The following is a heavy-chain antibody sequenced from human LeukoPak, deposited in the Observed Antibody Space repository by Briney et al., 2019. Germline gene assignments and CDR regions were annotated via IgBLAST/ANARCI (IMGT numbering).Heavy chain of an antibody. J-gene: IGHJ4*02. CDR1: GFTFSSYS. CDR3: ARGLFDYDILTGYDY. Sequence: GGSLRLSCAASGFTFSSYSMNWVRQTPGEGLEWVSSISGSSSYIYYADSVKGRFTISRDNAKNSLYLQMNSLRAEDTAVYYCARGLFDYDILTGYDYWGQGTLVTVSS. V-gene: IGHV3-21*01. D-gene: IGHD3-9*01. CDR2: ISGSSSYI.